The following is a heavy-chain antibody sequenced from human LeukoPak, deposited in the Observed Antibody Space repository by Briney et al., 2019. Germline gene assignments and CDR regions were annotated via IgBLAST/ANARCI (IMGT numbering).Heavy chain of an antibody. CDR2: IYYSGST. J-gene: IGHJ5*02. CDR3: ATESGLSRFDP. D-gene: IGHD6-25*01. CDR1: GGSISSYY. Sequence: SETLSLTCTVSGGSISSYYWSWIRQPPGKGLEWIGYIYYSGSTNYNPSLKSRVTISVDTSKNQFSLRLSSVTAEDTAVYYCATESGLSRFDPWGQGTLVTVSS. V-gene: IGHV4-59*01.